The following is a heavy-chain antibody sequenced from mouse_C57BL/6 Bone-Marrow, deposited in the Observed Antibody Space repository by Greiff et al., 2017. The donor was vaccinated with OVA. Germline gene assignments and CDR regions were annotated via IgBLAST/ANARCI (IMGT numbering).Heavy chain of an antibody. V-gene: IGHV1-69*01. CDR3: ARELAWFAY. J-gene: IGHJ3*01. D-gene: IGHD4-1*01. Sequence: QVQLQQPGAELVMPGASVKLSCKASGYTFTSYWMHWVKQRPGQGLEWIGEIDPSDSYTNYNQKFKGKSTLTVDKSSSTAYMQLSSLTSEDSAVYYCARELAWFAYWGQGTLVTVSA. CDR2: IDPSDSYT. CDR1: GYTFTSYW.